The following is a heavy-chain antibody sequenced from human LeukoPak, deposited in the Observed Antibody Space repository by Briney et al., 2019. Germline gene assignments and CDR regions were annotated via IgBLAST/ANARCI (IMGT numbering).Heavy chain of an antibody. CDR2: IYHSGCT. CDR3: ARDLTMVRGVPRTGFDP. D-gene: IGHD3-10*01. J-gene: IGHJ5*02. CDR1: GGSISSGGYT. Sequence: SETLSLTCAVSGGSISSGGYTWSWIRQPPGKGLEWIGYIYHSGCTYYNPSLKSRVTISVDMSNNQFSLKLSSVTAADTAVYDCARDLTMVRGVPRTGFDPWGQGTLVTVSS. V-gene: IGHV4-30-2*01.